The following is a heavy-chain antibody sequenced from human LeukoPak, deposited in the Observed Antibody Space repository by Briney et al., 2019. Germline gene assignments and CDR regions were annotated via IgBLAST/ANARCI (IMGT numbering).Heavy chain of an antibody. CDR2: ISYDGSNK. Sequence: GGTLRLSCAASGVTISSYDMHWVRQPPGKGLEWVAVISYDGSNKYYSDSVKCRFTISRDNSKNTRYLQMNSLRAEDTAVYYCAKELPYYYGSGSYPSYYYGMDVWGQGTTVTVSS. CDR1: GVTISSYD. CDR3: AKELPYYYGSGSYPSYYYGMDV. V-gene: IGHV3-30*18. D-gene: IGHD3-10*01. J-gene: IGHJ6*02.